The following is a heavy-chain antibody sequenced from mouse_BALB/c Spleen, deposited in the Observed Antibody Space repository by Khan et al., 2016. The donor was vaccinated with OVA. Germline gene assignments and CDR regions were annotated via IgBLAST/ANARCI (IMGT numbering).Heavy chain of an antibody. Sequence: QVQLQQSGPELVKPGASLKVSCKASGYTFTDYIIGWVKQSTRQGLEWIGDIFPGGNTPYYNEKFKDKATLTADKSSNTAYMQLSSLTSEDSAVYFCARGGYSVFAYWGQGTLVTVSA. CDR1: GYTFTDYI. CDR2: IFPGGNTP. V-gene: IGHV1-77*01. J-gene: IGHJ3*01. D-gene: IGHD2-14*01. CDR3: ARGGYSVFAY.